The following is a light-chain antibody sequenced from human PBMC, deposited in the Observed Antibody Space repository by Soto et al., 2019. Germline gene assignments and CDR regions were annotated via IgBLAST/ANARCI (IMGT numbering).Light chain of an antibody. V-gene: IGKV1-39*01. Sequence: DIQMTQSPSSLSASVGDRVTITCRASQTISTYLNWYQQKPGKAPKLLIYAASSLQSGLPSRFSGSGSGTDFTLTISSLQPEDFAPFFCQQSHSIPYIFGQGTKLQLK. CDR2: AAS. CDR1: QTISTY. J-gene: IGKJ2*01. CDR3: QQSHSIPYI.